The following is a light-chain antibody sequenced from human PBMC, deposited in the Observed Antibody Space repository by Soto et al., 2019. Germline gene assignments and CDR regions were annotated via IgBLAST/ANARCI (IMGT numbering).Light chain of an antibody. J-gene: IGLJ1*01. CDR1: SSNIGNNY. CDR2: DNN. V-gene: IGLV1-51*01. Sequence: AQTQPPSVSAAPGRKVTISCSGSSSNIGNNYVSWYQQLPGTAPKLLIYDNNKRPSVIRDRFSGSKSGTSASLGITRLQTGDEADYYCGTWDSSLSAYVFGTGTKVTV. CDR3: GTWDSSLSAYV.